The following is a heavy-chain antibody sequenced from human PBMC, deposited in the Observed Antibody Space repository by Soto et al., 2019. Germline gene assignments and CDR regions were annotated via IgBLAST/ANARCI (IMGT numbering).Heavy chain of an antibody. CDR3: ARWWMYAPRFDP. V-gene: IGHV4-30-2*01. D-gene: IGHD2-8*01. Sequence: QLQLQESGSGLVKPSQTLSLTCAVSGGSISSGGYSWSWIRQPPGKGLEWIGYLYHSGSTYYNPSLKCRVTISVDRSKNQFSLKLSSVTAADTAVYYCARWWMYAPRFDPLGQGTLVTVSS. CDR1: GGSISSGGYS. J-gene: IGHJ5*02. CDR2: LYHSGST.